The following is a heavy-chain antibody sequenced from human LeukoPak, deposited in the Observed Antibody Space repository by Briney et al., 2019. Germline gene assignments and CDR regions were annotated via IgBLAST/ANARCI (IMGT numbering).Heavy chain of an antibody. CDR3: ARSDVPRSYYYYGMDV. J-gene: IGHJ6*02. CDR1: GGSISSYY. CDR2: IYYSGST. D-gene: IGHD6-6*01. V-gene: IGHV4-59*01. Sequence: SETLSLTCTVSGGSISSYYWSWIRQPPGKELEWIGSIYYSGSTNYNPSLKSRVTISVDTSKNQFSLKLSSVTAADTAVYYCARSDVPRSYYYYGMDVWGQGTTVTVSS.